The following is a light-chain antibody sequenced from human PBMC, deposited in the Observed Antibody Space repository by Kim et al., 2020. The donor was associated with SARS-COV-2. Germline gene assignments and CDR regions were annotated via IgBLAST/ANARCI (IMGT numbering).Light chain of an antibody. Sequence: ALGQTVRITCQGDSLRSYYAGWYQQKPGQAPVLVIYGKNNRPSGIPDRFSGSSSGNTASLTITGAQAEDEADYYCNSRDSSGNHLVFGGGTKLTVL. CDR1: SLRSYY. CDR2: GKN. V-gene: IGLV3-19*01. J-gene: IGLJ2*01. CDR3: NSRDSSGNHLV.